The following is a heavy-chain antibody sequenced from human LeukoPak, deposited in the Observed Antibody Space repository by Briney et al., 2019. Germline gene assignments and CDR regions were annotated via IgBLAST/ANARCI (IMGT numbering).Heavy chain of an antibody. J-gene: IGHJ4*02. V-gene: IGHV1-2*02. CDR1: GYTFTDYY. Sequence: ASVKVSCKASGYTFTDYYMNLVRQAPGQGLEWMGWINPNSGGTNYAQKFQDRVTMTRDTSITTAYMELSSLRSDDTAMYYCTRALGSDYWGQGTLVTVSS. CDR3: TRALGSDY. D-gene: IGHD1-26*01. CDR2: INPNSGGT.